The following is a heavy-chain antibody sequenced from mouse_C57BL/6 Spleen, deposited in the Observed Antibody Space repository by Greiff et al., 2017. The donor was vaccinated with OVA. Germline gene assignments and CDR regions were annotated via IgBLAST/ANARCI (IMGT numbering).Heavy chain of an antibody. V-gene: IGHV1-69*01. CDR1: GYTFTSYW. CDR2: IDPSDSYT. J-gene: IGHJ4*01. Sequence: VQLQQPGAELVMPGASVKLSCKASGYTFTSYWMHWVKQRPGQGLEWIGEIDPSDSYTNYNQKFKGKSTLTVDKSSSTAYMQLSSLTSEDSAVYYCARKGEHYAMDYWGQGTSVTVSS. CDR3: ARKGEHYAMDY.